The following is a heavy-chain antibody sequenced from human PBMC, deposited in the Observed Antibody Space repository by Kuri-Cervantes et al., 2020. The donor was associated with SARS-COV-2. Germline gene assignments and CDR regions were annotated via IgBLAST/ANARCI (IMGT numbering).Heavy chain of an antibody. J-gene: IGHJ4*02. CDR1: AYTFTAYY. Sequence: ASVKVSCKAAAYTFTAYYIHWVRQAPGQGREWMGWINPYNGDTNYAQKFLGSVTLASDTSISTAYMDLNRLRSDDPAVYYCARDPGYCSGGTCLDYWGQGTLVTVSS. D-gene: IGHD2-15*01. V-gene: IGHV1-2*02. CDR2: INPYNGDT. CDR3: ARDPGYCSGGTCLDY.